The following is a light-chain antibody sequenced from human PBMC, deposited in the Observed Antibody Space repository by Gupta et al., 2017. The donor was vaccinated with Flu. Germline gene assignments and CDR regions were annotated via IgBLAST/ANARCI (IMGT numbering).Light chain of an antibody. J-gene: IGLJ1*01. V-gene: IGLV2-14*01. Sequence: TNSCTGTSSAVGAYNFVSRYQQPPAQAPKLLIYEVNNRTSGVSHRFSGSKSGTTASLTISGLQAEEEADYYWTSETSSSTLVVFGTGTKFTVL. CDR1: SSAVGAYNF. CDR3: TSETSSSTLVV. CDR2: EVN.